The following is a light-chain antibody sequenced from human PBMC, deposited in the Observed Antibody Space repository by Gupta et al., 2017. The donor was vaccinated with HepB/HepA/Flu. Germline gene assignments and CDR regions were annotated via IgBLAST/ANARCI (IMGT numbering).Light chain of an antibody. CDR1: QSVLSTSNDKNY. CDR3: QQYDNTPLT. J-gene: IGKJ5*01. CDR2: WAS. V-gene: IGKV4-1*01. Sequence: DIVMTQSPDSLAVSLGERATINCKSSQSVLSTSNDKNYLAWYQQKPGQPPKLLIYWASARESGVPYRFSGSGSGTDFTLTISSLQAEDVAVYYCQQYDNTPLTFGQGTRLEIK.